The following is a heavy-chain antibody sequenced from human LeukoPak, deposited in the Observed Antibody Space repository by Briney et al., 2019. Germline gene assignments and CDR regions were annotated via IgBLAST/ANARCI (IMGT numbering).Heavy chain of an antibody. V-gene: IGHV4-59*12. CDR1: GGSISSYY. J-gene: IGHJ4*02. D-gene: IGHD3-22*01. CDR2: IYYSGST. CDR3: ARDGNYYDSSGYFGLNYFDY. Sequence: SETLSLTCTVSGGSISSYYWSWIRQPPGKGLEWIGSIYYSGSTYYNPSLKSRVTISVDTSKNQFSLKLSSVTAADTAVYYCARDGNYYDSSGYFGLNYFDYWGQGTLVTVSS.